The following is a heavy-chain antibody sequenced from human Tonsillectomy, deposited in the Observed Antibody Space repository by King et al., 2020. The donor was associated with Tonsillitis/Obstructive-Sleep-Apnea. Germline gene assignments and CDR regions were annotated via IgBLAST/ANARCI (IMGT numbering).Heavy chain of an antibody. J-gene: IGHJ4*01. CDR2: IWYDGSNK. Sequence: VQLVESGGGVVQPGRSLRLSCAASGFTFSSYGMHWVRQAPGKGLEWVAVIWYDGSNKYYADSVKGRFTISRDNSKNTLFLQMNSLRAEDTAVYYCARGDCNYSRWYFVGHWGQGTLVTVSS. CDR1: GFTFSSYG. D-gene: IGHD2/OR15-2a*01. V-gene: IGHV3-33*01. CDR3: ARGDCNYSRWYFVGH.